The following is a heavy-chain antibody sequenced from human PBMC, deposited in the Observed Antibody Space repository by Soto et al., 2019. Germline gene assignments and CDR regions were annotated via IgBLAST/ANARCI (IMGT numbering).Heavy chain of an antibody. J-gene: IGHJ6*02. CDR3: ARGRGIAARPYYYYGMDV. V-gene: IGHV1-69*13. D-gene: IGHD6-6*01. CDR2: IIPIFGTA. Sequence: SVKVSCKASGGTFSSYAISWVRQAPGQGLEWMGGIIPIFGTANYAQKFQGRVTITADESTSTAYMELSSLRSEDTAVYYCARGRGIAARPYYYYGMDVWGQGTTVTVSS. CDR1: GGTFSSYA.